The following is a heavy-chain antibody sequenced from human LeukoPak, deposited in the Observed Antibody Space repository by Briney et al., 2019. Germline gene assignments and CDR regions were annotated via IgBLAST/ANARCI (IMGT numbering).Heavy chain of an antibody. CDR2: IYYSGST. D-gene: IGHD3-10*01. V-gene: IGHV4-39*07. J-gene: IGHJ4*02. CDR1: GGSISSSSYY. Sequence: SETLSLTCTVSGGSISSSSYYWGWIRQPPGKGLEWIGSIYYSGSTYYNPSLKSRVTISVDTSKNQFSLKLSFVTAADTAVYYCARDRYYYGSGSYYNIGEIDYWGQGTLVTVSS. CDR3: ARDRYYYGSGSYYNIGEIDY.